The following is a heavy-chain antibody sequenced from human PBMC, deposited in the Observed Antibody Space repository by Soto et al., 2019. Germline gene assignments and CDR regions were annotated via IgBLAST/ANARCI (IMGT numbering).Heavy chain of an antibody. CDR1: GFTFSDYA. D-gene: IGHD2-2*02. J-gene: IGHJ4*02. V-gene: IGHV3-23*01. CDR2: ISAGGST. CDR3: ANVPIWCSSTSCYTEGFDY. Sequence: EVQLLDSGGGLVQPGGSLRLSCTASGFTFSDYAMSWVRQPPGKGLEWVSVISAGGSTYYADSVKGRFTVSRANSKNTLSRQMNSLRAEDTAVYYCANVPIWCSSTSCYTEGFDYWGQGTLVTVSS.